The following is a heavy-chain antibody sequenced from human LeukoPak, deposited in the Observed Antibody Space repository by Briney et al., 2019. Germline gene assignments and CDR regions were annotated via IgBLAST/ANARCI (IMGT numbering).Heavy chain of an antibody. CDR1: GFTFSSYA. D-gene: IGHD2-2*01. Sequence: GGSLRLSCAASGFTFSSYAMSWVRQAPGKGLEWVPAISGSGGSTYYADSVKGRFTISRDNSKNTLYLQMNSLRAEDTAVYYCAKELGDIVVVPAASFDYWGQGTLVTVSS. V-gene: IGHV3-23*01. J-gene: IGHJ4*02. CDR2: ISGSGGST. CDR3: AKELGDIVVVPAASFDY.